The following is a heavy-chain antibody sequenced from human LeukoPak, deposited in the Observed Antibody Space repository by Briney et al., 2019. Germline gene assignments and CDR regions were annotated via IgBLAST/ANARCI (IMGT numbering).Heavy chain of an antibody. V-gene: IGHV3-21*01. CDR3: ASGARIAVAGIPIY. CDR1: GFTFSSYS. D-gene: IGHD6-19*01. J-gene: IGHJ4*02. CDR2: ISSSSSYI. Sequence: PGGSLRLSCAASGFTFSSYSMNWVRQAPGRGLEWVSSISSSSSYIYYADSVKGLFTISRDNAKNSLYLQMNSLRAEDTAVYYCASGARIAVAGIPIYWGQGTLVTVSS.